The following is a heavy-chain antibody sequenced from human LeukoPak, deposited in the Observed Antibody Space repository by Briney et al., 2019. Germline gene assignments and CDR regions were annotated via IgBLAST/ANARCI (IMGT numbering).Heavy chain of an antibody. D-gene: IGHD2-15*01. CDR3: ARTGSSVHFDY. V-gene: IGHV3-7*01. J-gene: IGHJ4*02. CDR2: IKQDGSEK. Sequence: GGSLRLSCAASGFTFSSYWMSWVRQAPGKGLEWVANIKQDGSEKYYVDSVKGRFTISRDNAKNPLYLQMNSLRAEDTAVYYCARTGSSVHFDYWGQGTLVTVSS. CDR1: GFTFSSYW.